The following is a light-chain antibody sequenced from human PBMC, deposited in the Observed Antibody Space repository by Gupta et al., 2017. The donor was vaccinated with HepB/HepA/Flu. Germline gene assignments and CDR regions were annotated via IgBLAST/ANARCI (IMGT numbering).Light chain of an antibody. V-gene: IGLV3-21*02. J-gene: IGLJ1*01. CDR2: DNS. Sequence: APGETVPITCGGNYIGSKSVHWYQQKPGQAPELVVLDNSDRPSGIPERFSGSNSWNTATLTISRVEAGDEADYYCQVWHKDIDDLYVFGTGTKVTVL. CDR1: YIGSKS. CDR3: QVWHKDIDDLYV.